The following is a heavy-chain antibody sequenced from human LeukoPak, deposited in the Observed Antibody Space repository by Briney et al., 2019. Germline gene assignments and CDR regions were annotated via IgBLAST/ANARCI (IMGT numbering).Heavy chain of an antibody. CDR2: IIPIFGTA. J-gene: IGHJ4*02. CDR1: GGTFSSYA. V-gene: IGHV1-69*13. CDR3: ARGYFDWSTPDY. D-gene: IGHD3-9*01. Sequence: ASVKVSCKASGGTFSSYAISWVRQAPGQGLEWMGGIIPIFGTANYAQKFQGRVTITADESTSTAYMELSSLRSEDTAVYYCARGYFDWSTPDYWGQGTLVTVSS.